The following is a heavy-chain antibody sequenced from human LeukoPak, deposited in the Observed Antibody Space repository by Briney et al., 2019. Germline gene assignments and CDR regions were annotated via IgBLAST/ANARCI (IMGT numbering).Heavy chain of an antibody. D-gene: IGHD2-2*01. J-gene: IGHJ4*02. V-gene: IGHV4-30-4*08. Sequence: PSETLSLTCTVSGGSISSGDYYWSWIRQPPGKGLEWIGYIYYSGSTYYNPSLKSRVTISVDTSKNQFSLKLSSVTAADTAVYYCARVVIVVVPAAFVDWGQGTLVTVSS. CDR2: IYYSGST. CDR1: GGSISSGDYY. CDR3: ARVVIVVVPAAFVD.